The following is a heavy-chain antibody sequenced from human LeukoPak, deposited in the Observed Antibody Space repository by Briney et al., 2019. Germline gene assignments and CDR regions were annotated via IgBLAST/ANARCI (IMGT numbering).Heavy chain of an antibody. V-gene: IGHV4-39*01. CDR2: INHSGST. J-gene: IGHJ4*02. CDR3: ARQDIRTTTVEEY. D-gene: IGHD4-23*01. CDR1: GGSITSSSYC. Sequence: APETLSLTCTVSGGSITSSSYCWGWVRQPPGKGLEWIVEINHSGSTNYNPSLKSRVTISVDTSKNQFSLKLSSVTAADTAVYYCARQDIRTTTVEEYWGQGTLVTVSS.